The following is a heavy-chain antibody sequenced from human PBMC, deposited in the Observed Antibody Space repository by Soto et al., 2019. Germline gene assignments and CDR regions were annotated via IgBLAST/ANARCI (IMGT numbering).Heavy chain of an antibody. CDR3: ARERRGGYWFDP. Sequence: PSETLSLTCTVSGGSISSGDYYWSWIRQPPGKGLEWIGYIYYSGITYYNPSLKSRVTISVDTSKNQFTLQLSSVTAADTAVYYCARERRGGYWFDPWGQGTLVTVAS. CDR1: GGSISSGDYY. V-gene: IGHV4-30-4*01. J-gene: IGHJ5*02. CDR2: IYYSGIT.